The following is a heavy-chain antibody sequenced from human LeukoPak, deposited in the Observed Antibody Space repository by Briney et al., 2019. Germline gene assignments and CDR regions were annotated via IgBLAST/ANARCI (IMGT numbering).Heavy chain of an antibody. D-gene: IGHD4-11*01. Sequence: GGSLRLSCAGSGFTFSGYSLNWVRQAPGKGLEWVAYFGSTGTIHYADSMRGRFTISRDNAEMSLFLQMNSLRVDDTAVYYCARSNGLRYSDRWGQGTLVTVSS. V-gene: IGHV3-48*04. CDR2: FGSTGTI. CDR1: GFTFSGYS. J-gene: IGHJ4*02. CDR3: ARSNGLRYSDR.